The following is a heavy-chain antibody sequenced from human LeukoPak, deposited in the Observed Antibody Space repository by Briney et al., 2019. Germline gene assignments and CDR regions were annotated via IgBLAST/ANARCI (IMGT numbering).Heavy chain of an antibody. V-gene: IGHV1-2*02. CDR1: GYTFTGYY. Sequence: ASVKVSCKASGYTFTGYYMHWVRQAPGQGLEWMGWINPNSGGTNYAQKFQGRVTMTRDTSISTAYMELSRLRSDDTAVYYCARGLSGAAGTNWFDPWGQGTLVTVSS. D-gene: IGHD6-13*01. J-gene: IGHJ5*02. CDR2: INPNSGGT. CDR3: ARGLSGAAGTNWFDP.